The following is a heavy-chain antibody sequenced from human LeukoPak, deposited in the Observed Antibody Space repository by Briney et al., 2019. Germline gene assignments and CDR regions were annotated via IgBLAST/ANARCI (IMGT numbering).Heavy chain of an antibody. J-gene: IGHJ4*02. V-gene: IGHV1-8*03. CDR1: GYTFTSYD. CDR2: MNPNSGNT. Sequence: ASVKVSCKASGYTFTSYDINWVRQATGQGLEWMGWMNPNSGNTGYAQKFQGRVTITRNTSISTAYMELSSLRSEDTAVYYCARGSRYYYDSSGYYYWGQGTLVTVSS. CDR3: ARGSRYYYDSSGYYY. D-gene: IGHD3-22*01.